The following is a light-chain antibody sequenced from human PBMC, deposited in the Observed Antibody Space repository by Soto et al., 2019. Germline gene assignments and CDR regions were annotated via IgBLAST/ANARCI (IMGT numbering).Light chain of an antibody. J-gene: IGKJ2*01. CDR1: QSLVKSDGNTY. Sequence: DVVMTQSPLSLAVTLGQPASVSCRSAQSLVKSDGNTYLNWFQQKPGQSPRRLTYTVSNRDYGVADRFSGSGSGTDFTLKISRGEAEDVGVHYCVQGTHWPLYTFGQGAKLEIK. CDR2: TVS. V-gene: IGKV2-30*01. CDR3: VQGTHWPLYT.